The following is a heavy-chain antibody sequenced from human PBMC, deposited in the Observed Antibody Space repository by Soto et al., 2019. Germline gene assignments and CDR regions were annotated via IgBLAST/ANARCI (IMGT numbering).Heavy chain of an antibody. J-gene: IGHJ3*02. V-gene: IGHV3-48*01. D-gene: IGHD2-2*01. CDR1: GFTFKTYS. CDR2: ISGGSRTI. CDR3: ARDQRNARSNDAFDI. Sequence: EVQLVESGGGLVQPGGSLRLSCAASGFTFKTYSMNWVRQAPGKGLEWVSYISGGSRTILYADSVKGRFTVSRDNAKSSLFLQRNGLRGGDTAVYYCARDQRNARSNDAFDIWGEGKMVIVSS.